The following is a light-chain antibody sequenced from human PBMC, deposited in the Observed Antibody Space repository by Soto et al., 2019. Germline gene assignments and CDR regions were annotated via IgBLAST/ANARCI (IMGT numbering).Light chain of an antibody. CDR2: GAS. CDR1: QSVSSSY. J-gene: IGKJ1*01. V-gene: IGKV3-20*01. Sequence: NASAQTLGTQSLSPGARATLSCRASQSVSSSYLAWYQQKPGQAPRLLIYGASSRATGIPDRFSGSGSGTDFTLTISRLEPEDFAVYYSQQYGSSPGTFGQGTKVDIK. CDR3: QQYGSSPGT.